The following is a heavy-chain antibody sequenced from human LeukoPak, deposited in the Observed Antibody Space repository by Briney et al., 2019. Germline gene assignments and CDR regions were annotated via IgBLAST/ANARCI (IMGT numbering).Heavy chain of an antibody. CDR1: GDSMNNYY. CDR2: IYISGNT. D-gene: IGHD3-16*01. CDR3: ARGGVLHTYFDY. V-gene: IGHV4-4*07. Sequence: SETLSLTCTVSGDSMNNYYWTWMRQPAGKGLEWIGRIYISGNTMYNPSLQSRVTMSLDKSKNHFSLKLRSVTAADTAVYFCARGGVLHTYFDYWGQGTLVSVSS. J-gene: IGHJ4*02.